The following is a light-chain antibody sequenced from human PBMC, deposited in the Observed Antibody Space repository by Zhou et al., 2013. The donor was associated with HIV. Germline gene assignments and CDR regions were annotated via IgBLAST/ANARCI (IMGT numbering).Light chain of an antibody. J-gene: IGKJ1*01. CDR3: QQYNDWPWT. V-gene: IGKV3-15*01. Sequence: EIVMTQSPATLSVSPGERATLSCRASQSVSSNLAWYQQRPGLTPRFLIYGASTRATDIPARFSGSGSGTEFTLTISSLQSEDFAIYYCQQYNDWPWTFGQGTKVEIK. CDR1: QSVSSN. CDR2: GAS.